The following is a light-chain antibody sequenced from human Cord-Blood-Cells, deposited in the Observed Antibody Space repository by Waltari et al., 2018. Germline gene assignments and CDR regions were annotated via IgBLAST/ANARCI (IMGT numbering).Light chain of an antibody. CDR3: SSYTSSSTLV. V-gene: IGLV2-14*01. Sequence: QSALTQPASVSGSPGPSITLSCTGTSSEVGGYNYVSWYQQHPGKAPKLMIYDVSNRPSGVSNRFSGSKSGNTASLTISGLQAEDEADYYCSSYTSSSTLVFGGGTKLTVL. J-gene: IGLJ2*01. CDR2: DVS. CDR1: SSEVGGYNY.